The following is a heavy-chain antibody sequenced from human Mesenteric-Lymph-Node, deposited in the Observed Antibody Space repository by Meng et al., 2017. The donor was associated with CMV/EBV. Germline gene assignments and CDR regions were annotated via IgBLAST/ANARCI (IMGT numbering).Heavy chain of an antibody. D-gene: IGHD5-12*01. J-gene: IGHJ4*02. V-gene: IGHV4-31*03. CDR2: IYYSGST. CDR1: GGSISSGGYY. CDR3: ARDHSGYHYFDY. Sequence: CTVSGGSISSGGYYWSWIRQHPGKGLEWIGYIYYSGSTYYNPSLKSRVTISVDTSKNQFSLKLSSVTAADTAVYYCARDHSGYHYFDYWGQGTLVTVSS.